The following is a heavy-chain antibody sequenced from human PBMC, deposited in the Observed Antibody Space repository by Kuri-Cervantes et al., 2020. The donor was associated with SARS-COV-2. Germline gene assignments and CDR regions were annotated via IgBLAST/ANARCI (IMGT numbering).Heavy chain of an antibody. Sequence: GESLKISCAASGFTFSSYAMRWVRQAPGKGLEWVSAISGSGCRTYYADSVKGRFTISRDNSKNTLYLQMNSLRAEDTAVYYCAKEIRATTRFDAFDIWGQGTMVTVSS. J-gene: IGHJ3*02. V-gene: IGHV3-23*01. CDR3: AKEIRATTRFDAFDI. D-gene: IGHD1-26*01. CDR1: GFTFSSYA. CDR2: ISGSGCRT.